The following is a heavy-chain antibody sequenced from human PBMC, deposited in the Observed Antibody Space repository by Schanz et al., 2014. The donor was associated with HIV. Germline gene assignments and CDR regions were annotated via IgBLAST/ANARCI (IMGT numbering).Heavy chain of an antibody. Sequence: QVQLVESGGGVVQPGRSLRLSCAVSGFTFRTFGMHWVRQAPGKGLEWVAFISFDGINKYYADSVKGRFTISRDNSKNTLHLQVSSLRTEDTAVYYCARGLPADYWGQGTLVTVSS. V-gene: IGHV3-30*03. CDR2: ISFDGINK. J-gene: IGHJ4*02. CDR3: ARGLPADY. D-gene: IGHD5-18*01. CDR1: GFTFRTFG.